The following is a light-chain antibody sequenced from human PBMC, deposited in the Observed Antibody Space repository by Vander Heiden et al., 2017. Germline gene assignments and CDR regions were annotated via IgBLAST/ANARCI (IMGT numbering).Light chain of an antibody. J-gene: IGKJ2*01. CDR3: QQYHSSLYT. CDR1: QNIFNRY. CDR2: DGV. V-gene: IGKV3-20*01. Sequence: EIVLTQSTGTLSFSRREGATLSCRASQNIFNRYLAWYQQKPGQPPRLLIYDGVTRATGVPDRFSGSGSGTDFTLTVSRLEPEDFAVYYCQQYHSSLYTFGQGTKVEIK.